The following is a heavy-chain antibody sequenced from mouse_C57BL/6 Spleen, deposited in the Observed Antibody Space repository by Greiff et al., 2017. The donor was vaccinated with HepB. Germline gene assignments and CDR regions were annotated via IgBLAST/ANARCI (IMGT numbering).Heavy chain of an antibody. V-gene: IGHV3-6*01. CDR2: ISYDGSN. J-gene: IGHJ2*01. D-gene: IGHD1-1*01. Sequence: EVKVEESGPGLVKPSQSLSLTCSVTGYSITSGYYWNWIRQFPGNKLEWMGYISYDGSNNYNPSLKNRISITRDTSKNQFFLKLNSVTTEDTATYYCARVITTVVANGFDYWGQGTTLTVSS. CDR1: GYSITSGYY. CDR3: ARVITTVVANGFDY.